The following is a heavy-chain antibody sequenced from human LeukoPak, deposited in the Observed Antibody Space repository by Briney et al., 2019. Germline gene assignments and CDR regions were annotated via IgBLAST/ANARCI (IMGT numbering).Heavy chain of an antibody. CDR2: ISAYNRNT. J-gene: IGHJ4*02. CDR1: GYTFPSYG. Sequence: ASVKVSCKASGYTFPSYGISWVRQAPGQGLEWMGWISAYNRNTNYAQKLQGRVTMTTDTSTSTAYMELRSLRSDDTAVYYCARDSSLNIAAAGTFDYWGQGTLVTVSS. V-gene: IGHV1-18*01. CDR3: ARDSSLNIAAAGTFDY. D-gene: IGHD6-13*01.